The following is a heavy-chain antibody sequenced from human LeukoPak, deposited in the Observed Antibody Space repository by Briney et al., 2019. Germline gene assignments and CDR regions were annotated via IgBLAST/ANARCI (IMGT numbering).Heavy chain of an antibody. CDR3: AREIDHSYFDY. CDR1: GYTFTTYT. J-gene: IGHJ4*02. CDR2: INAGNGNT. Sequence: ASVNVSRKASGYTFTTYTIHWVRQAPGQRLEWMGWINAGNGNTKYSQQFQGRVTITRDTSASTAYMELSSLRSEDTAVYYCAREIDHSYFDYWGQGTLVTVSS. V-gene: IGHV1-3*01. D-gene: IGHD1-14*01.